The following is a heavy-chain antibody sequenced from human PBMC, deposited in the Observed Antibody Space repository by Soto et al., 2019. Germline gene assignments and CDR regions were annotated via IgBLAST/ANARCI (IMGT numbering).Heavy chain of an antibody. CDR1: GGSISSSSYY. J-gene: IGHJ4*02. D-gene: IGHD2-21*02. Sequence: SETLSLTCTVSGGSISSSSYYWGWIRQPPGKRLERIGRIYYSGSTYYNPSLKSRVTISVDTPKNQFSLKLSSATAAATAVYYCGRQAWEVTYFDDWGEGKLVTVCS. CDR3: GRQAWEVTYFDD. CDR2: IYYSGST. V-gene: IGHV4-39*01.